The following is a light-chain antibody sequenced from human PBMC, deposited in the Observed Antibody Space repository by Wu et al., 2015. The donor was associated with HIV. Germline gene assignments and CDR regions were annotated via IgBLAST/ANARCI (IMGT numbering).Light chain of an antibody. CDR1: QSVSNY. CDR3: QHRFNWPLI. CDR2: DAS. J-gene: IGKJ5*01. Sequence: EIVLTQSPAILSLSLGERATLSCRASQSVSNYLAWYQQKPGQPPRLLIYDASDRATGISARFSGSGSGTDFTLTISSLGPEDFAVYYCQHRFNWPLIFGQGTRLEIK. V-gene: IGKV3-11*01.